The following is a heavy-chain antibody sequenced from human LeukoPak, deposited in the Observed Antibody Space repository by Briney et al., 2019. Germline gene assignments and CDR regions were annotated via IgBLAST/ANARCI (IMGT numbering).Heavy chain of an antibody. Sequence: GGSLRLSCAASGFTFSSYGMHWVRQAPGKGLEWVAFIRYDGSNKYYADSVKGRFTISRDNSKNTLYLQMNSLRAEDTAVYHCAKMAAAGPSFDYWGQGTLVTVSS. CDR1: GFTFSSYG. J-gene: IGHJ4*02. CDR2: IRYDGSNK. CDR3: AKMAAAGPSFDY. V-gene: IGHV3-30*02. D-gene: IGHD6-13*01.